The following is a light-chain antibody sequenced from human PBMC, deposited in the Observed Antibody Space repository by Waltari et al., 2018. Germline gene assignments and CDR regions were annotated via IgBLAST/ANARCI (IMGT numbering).Light chain of an antibody. CDR3: HQYNDGPPFN. CDR1: QSVTTN. V-gene: IGKV3-15*01. J-gene: IGKJ2*01. Sequence: EIVMAQSPASLSVSPGERAIFSCRARQSVTTNVAWYQQKPGQPPRLLIYGASTRATDIPARFSGSGSGTEFTLTITSPQSEDVGVYYCHQYNDGPPFNFGQGTKLEIK. CDR2: GAS.